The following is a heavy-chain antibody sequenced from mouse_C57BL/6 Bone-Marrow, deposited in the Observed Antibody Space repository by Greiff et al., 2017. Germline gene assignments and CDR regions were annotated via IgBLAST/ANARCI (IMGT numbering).Heavy chain of an antibody. CDR1: GYTFTSYW. Sequence: QVQLQQPGAELVKPGASVKLSCKASGYTFTSYWMHWVKQRPGQGLEWIGMVHPNSGSTNYNEKFKSKATLTVDKSSSTAYMQLSSLTSEDSAVYYCARSMVTGAMDYWGQGTSVTVSS. CDR3: ARSMVTGAMDY. V-gene: IGHV1-64*01. J-gene: IGHJ4*01. CDR2: VHPNSGST. D-gene: IGHD2-2*01.